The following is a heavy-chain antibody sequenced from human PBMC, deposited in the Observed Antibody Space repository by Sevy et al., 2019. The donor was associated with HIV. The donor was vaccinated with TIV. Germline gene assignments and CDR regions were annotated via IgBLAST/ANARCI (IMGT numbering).Heavy chain of an antibody. D-gene: IGHD6-13*01. CDR3: VRAIAADGSF. V-gene: IGHV3-7*01. Sequence: GGSLRLSCVASGFTLNSYWMHWVRQAPGKGVEWVANIKQDGSVKYYVDSVKGRFTISRDNARNLLYLQMNSLRVEDTALYYCVRAIAADGSFWGQGTLVTVSS. CDR2: IKQDGSVK. CDR1: GFTLNSYW. J-gene: IGHJ4*02.